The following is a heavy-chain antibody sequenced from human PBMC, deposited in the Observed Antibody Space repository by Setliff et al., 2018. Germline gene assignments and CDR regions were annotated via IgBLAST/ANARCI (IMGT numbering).Heavy chain of an antibody. CDR1: GFTVSSNY. Sequence: LRLSCAASGFTVSSNYMSWARQAPGKGLEWVANIKEDGSQRNDVDAVRGRLTVSRDNARNLLYLQMNSLRVDDTAVYYCSSYLVSWGQGALVTVSS. CDR2: IKEDGSQR. V-gene: IGHV3-7*01. J-gene: IGHJ4*02. CDR3: SSYLVS. D-gene: IGHD2-21*01.